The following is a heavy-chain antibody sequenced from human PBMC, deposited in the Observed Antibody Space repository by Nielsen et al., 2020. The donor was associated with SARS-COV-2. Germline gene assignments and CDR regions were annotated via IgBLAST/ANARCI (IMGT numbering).Heavy chain of an antibody. V-gene: IGHV1-69*02. CDR3: ARGTTGTTEGFDY. D-gene: IGHD1-1*01. CDR2: IIPILGIA. Sequence: SVKVSCKASGGTFSSYTISWVRQAPGQGLEWMGRIIPILGIANYAQKFQGRVTITADKSTSTAYMELSSLRSEDTAVYYCARGTTGTTEGFDYWGQGTLVTVSS. CDR1: GGTFSSYT. J-gene: IGHJ4*02.